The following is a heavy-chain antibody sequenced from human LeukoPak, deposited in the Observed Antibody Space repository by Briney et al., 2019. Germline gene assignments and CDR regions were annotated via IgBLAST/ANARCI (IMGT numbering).Heavy chain of an antibody. J-gene: IGHJ4*02. Sequence: ASVKVSCKASGYTFTSYGISWVRQAPGQGLEWMGWISAYNGNTNYAQKLQGRVTMTTDTSTSTAYMELRSLRSDGTAVYYCARDIDSNTVNDFWSGIPGDYWGQGTLVTVSS. CDR1: GYTFTSYG. CDR3: ARDIDSNTVNDFWSGIPGDY. CDR2: ISAYNGNT. D-gene: IGHD3-3*01. V-gene: IGHV1-18*01.